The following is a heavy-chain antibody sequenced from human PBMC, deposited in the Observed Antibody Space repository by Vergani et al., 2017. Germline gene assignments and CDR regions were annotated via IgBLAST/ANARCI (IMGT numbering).Heavy chain of an antibody. CDR1: GGTFSSYA. V-gene: IGHV1-69*01. CDR2: IIPIFGTA. D-gene: IGHD3-16*01. Sequence: QVQLVQSGAEVKKPGSSVKVSCKASGGTFSSYAISWVRQAPGQGLEWMGGIIPIFGTANYAQKFQGRVTITADESRSTADMELSSLRSEDTAVYDCARTFEGSQYYYYMYVWGKGTTVTVSS. J-gene: IGHJ6*03. CDR3: ARTFEGSQYYYYMYV.